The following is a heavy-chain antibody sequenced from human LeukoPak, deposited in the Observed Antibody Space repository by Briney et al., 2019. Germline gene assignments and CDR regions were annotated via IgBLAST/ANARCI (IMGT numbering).Heavy chain of an antibody. Sequence: SETLSLTCAVYGGSFSGYYWSWIRQPPGKGLEWSEEINHSGSTNYNPSLKSRVTISVDTSKNQISLKLSSVTAADTAVYYCARRANYYDTSGYYNLYNWFDPWGQGTLVTVSS. CDR3: ARRANYYDTSGYYNLYNWFDP. CDR2: INHSGST. V-gene: IGHV4-34*01. CDR1: GGSFSGYY. J-gene: IGHJ5*02. D-gene: IGHD3-22*01.